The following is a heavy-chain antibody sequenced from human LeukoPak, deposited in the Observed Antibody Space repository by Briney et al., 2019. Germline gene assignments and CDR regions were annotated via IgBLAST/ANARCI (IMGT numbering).Heavy chain of an antibody. CDR3: ARVIGIVVVVAAAPIDY. CDR2: INWSGGST. Sequence: GGSLCLSVAASAFTVDDYGRGWVRQAPGNGREWGFGINWSGGSTAYADSVKGRFTIARDNAKTSLELQMNSLGDEDVTLYYCARVIGIVVVVAAAPIDYWGQGTLVTVSS. V-gene: IGHV3-20*03. D-gene: IGHD2-15*01. CDR1: AFTVDDYG. J-gene: IGHJ4*02.